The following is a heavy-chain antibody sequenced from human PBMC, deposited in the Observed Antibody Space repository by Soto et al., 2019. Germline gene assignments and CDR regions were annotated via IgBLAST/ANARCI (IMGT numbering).Heavy chain of an antibody. CDR3: ARDSSLARFDY. Sequence: GGSLRLSCAASGFTFISYGMHSVRQAPGKGLEWVAVIWYDGSNKYYADSVKGRFTISRDNSKNTLYLQMNSLRAEDTAVYYCARDSSLARFDYWGQGTLVTAPQ. CDR2: IWYDGSNK. J-gene: IGHJ4*02. V-gene: IGHV3-33*01. CDR1: GFTFISYG.